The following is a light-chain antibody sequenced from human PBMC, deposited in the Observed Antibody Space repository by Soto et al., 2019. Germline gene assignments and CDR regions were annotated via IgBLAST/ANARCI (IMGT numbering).Light chain of an antibody. CDR2: DVI. CDR3: SSYGGSNNLL. Sequence: QSALTQPPSASGSPGQSVTISCTGTSRDIGGYDFVSWYQQHPGKAPKLLICDVIKRPSGVPDRFSGSKSGNTASLTVSGLQTDDEADYYCSSYGGSNNLLFGGGTKLTVL. V-gene: IGLV2-8*01. CDR1: SRDIGGYDF. J-gene: IGLJ2*01.